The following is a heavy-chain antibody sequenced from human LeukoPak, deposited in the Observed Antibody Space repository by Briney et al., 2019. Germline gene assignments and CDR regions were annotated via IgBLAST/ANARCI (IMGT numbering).Heavy chain of an antibody. J-gene: IGHJ4*02. V-gene: IGHV3-33*06. Sequence: GGSLRLSCAVSGFTFSSYGMHWVRQAPGKGLEWVAVIWYDGSNKYYADSVKGRFTISRDNSKNTLYLQMNSLRAEDTAVYYCAKEARRGYSYGRLDFDYRGQGTLVTVSS. D-gene: IGHD5-18*01. CDR3: AKEARRGYSYGRLDFDY. CDR1: GFTFSSYG. CDR2: IWYDGSNK.